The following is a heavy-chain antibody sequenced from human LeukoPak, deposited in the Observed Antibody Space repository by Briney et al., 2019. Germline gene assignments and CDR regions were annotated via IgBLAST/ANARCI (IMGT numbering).Heavy chain of an antibody. CDR1: GGSISSYY. CDR2: INHSGST. Sequence: SETLSLTCTVSGGSISSYYWSWIRQPPGKGLEWVAEINHSGSTNYSPSLKSRVTISVDTSKNQFSLKLSSVTAADTAVYYCARHGYGDDVGNWFDPWGQGTLVTVSS. D-gene: IGHD2-2*03. J-gene: IGHJ5*02. V-gene: IGHV4-34*01. CDR3: ARHGYGDDVGNWFDP.